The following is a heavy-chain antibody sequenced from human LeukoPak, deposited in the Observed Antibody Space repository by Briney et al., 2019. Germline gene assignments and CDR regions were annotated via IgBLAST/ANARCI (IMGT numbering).Heavy chain of an antibody. D-gene: IGHD6-13*01. Sequence: GESLKISCKGSGYNFATYWIGWVRQMPGKGLEWMGIIYPGDSDTTYSPSFQGQVTISADKSIATAYLQWSLRASDTAIYYCARRRGSSWSFDYWGQGTLDTVSS. J-gene: IGHJ4*02. CDR1: GYNFATYW. CDR3: ARRRGSSWSFDY. CDR2: IYPGDSDT. V-gene: IGHV5-51*01.